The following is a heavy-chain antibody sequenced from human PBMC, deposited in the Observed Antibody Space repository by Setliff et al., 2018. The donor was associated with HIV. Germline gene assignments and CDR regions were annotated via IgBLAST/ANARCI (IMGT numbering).Heavy chain of an antibody. CDR1: GASVTSSSYY. Sequence: SETLSLTCSVSGASVTSSSYYWGWIRQLPGKGLEWIGSIYYGGNTYSNPSLRSRLSISLDTSKNQFSLELYSVTAADTAVYYCATHYGSGSYYNYWGQGMLVTVSS. V-gene: IGHV4-39*01. CDR2: IYYGGNT. D-gene: IGHD3-10*01. J-gene: IGHJ4*02. CDR3: ATHYGSGSYYNY.